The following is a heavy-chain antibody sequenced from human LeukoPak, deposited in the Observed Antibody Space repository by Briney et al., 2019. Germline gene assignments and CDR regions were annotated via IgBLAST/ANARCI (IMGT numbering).Heavy chain of an antibody. CDR2: IRYDGSIK. CDR3: ARSRGFEGWNNPPDAFDI. V-gene: IGHV3-30*02. CDR1: GFTFSSYG. Sequence: PGGSLRLSCAASGFTFSSYGMHWVRQAPGKGLEWVASIRYDGSIKYYADSVKGRFTISRDNSKNTLYLQMNSLRPEDTAVYYCARSRGFEGWNNPPDAFDIWGQGTLVTVSS. J-gene: IGHJ3*02. D-gene: IGHD1/OR15-1a*01.